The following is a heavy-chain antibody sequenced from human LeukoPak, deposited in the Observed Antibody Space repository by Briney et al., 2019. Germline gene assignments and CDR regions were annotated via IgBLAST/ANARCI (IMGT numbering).Heavy chain of an antibody. J-gene: IGHJ4*02. V-gene: IGHV3-30-3*01. D-gene: IGHD6-6*01. CDR1: GFTFSSYA. CDR2: ISYDGSNK. CDR3: ARVAIAARPNDY. Sequence: GRSLRLSCAASGFTFSSYAMHWVRQAPGKGPEWVAVISYDGSNKYYADSVKGRFTISRDNSKNTLYLQMNSLRAEDTAVYYCARVAIAARPNDYWGQGTLVTVSS.